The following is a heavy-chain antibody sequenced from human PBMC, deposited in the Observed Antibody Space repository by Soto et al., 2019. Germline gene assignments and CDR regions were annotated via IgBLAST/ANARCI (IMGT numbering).Heavy chain of an antibody. J-gene: IGHJ6*02. V-gene: IGHV1-18*01. CDR1: GYTFSSSG. Sequence: QLQLVQSGAEVKEPGASVKVSCKASGYTFSSSGFTWVRQAPGQGLEWVGWISANSGNTNYAQKLQGRVTMTRDTSISTAYMELSRLRSDDTAVYYCARGGEEYYDILTGYSRAYYYYGMDVWGQGTTVTVSS. CDR2: ISANSGNT. D-gene: IGHD3-9*01. CDR3: ARGGEEYYDILTGYSRAYYYYGMDV.